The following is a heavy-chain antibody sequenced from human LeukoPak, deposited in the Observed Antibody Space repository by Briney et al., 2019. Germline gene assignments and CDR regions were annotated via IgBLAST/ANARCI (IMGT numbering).Heavy chain of an antibody. J-gene: IGHJ4*02. CDR3: ARHLSGVTGYTYGRGIDY. D-gene: IGHD5-18*01. CDR1: GFTFSSYA. CDR2: ISYDGSNK. V-gene: IGHV3-30*04. Sequence: PGGSLRLSCAASGFTFSSYAMHWVRQAPGKGLEWVAVISYDGSNKYYADSVKGRFTISRDNSKNTLYLQMSSLRAEDTAVYYCARHLSGVTGYTYGRGIDYWGQGTLVTVSS.